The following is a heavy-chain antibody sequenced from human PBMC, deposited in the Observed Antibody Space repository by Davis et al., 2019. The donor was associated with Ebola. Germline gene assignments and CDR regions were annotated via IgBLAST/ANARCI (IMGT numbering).Heavy chain of an antibody. CDR1: GYTFTSYG. Sequence: ASVKVSCKASGYTFTSYGISWVRQAPGQGLEWMGWISAYNGNTTYAQKFQGRVTITADESTSTAYMELSSLRSEDTAVYYCARPRAQYCSSTSCRTGGYFDLWGRGTLVTVSS. D-gene: IGHD2-2*01. J-gene: IGHJ2*01. CDR3: ARPRAQYCSSTSCRTGGYFDL. CDR2: ISAYNGNT. V-gene: IGHV1-18*04.